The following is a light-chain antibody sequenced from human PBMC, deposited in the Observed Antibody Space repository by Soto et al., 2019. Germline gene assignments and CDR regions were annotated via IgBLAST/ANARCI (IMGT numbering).Light chain of an antibody. V-gene: IGLV1-44*01. CDR2: SND. CDR1: SFNLGSKT. Sequence: QSVLTQPPSASGTPGQRVSISCSGSSFNLGSKTVNWYQQLPGTAPKLLIYSNDQRPSGVPDRFSGSKSGTSASLAISGLQSEDETDYYCTSYTTSSTWVFGGGTKLTVL. CDR3: TSYTTSSTWV. J-gene: IGLJ3*02.